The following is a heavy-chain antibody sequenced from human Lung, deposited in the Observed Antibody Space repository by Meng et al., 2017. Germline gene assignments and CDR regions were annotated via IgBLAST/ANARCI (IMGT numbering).Heavy chain of an antibody. CDR1: GGSFSDYY. Sequence: QVLLQRWGEGLLNPSEPLSPPGVVSGGSFSDYYWSWIRQPPGKGLEWIGEINHSGSTNYNPSLGSRATISVDTSQNNLSLKLSSVTAADSAVYYCARGPTTMAHDFDYWGQGTLVTVSS. CDR2: INHSGST. J-gene: IGHJ4*02. CDR3: ARGPTTMAHDFDY. V-gene: IGHV4-34*01. D-gene: IGHD4-11*01.